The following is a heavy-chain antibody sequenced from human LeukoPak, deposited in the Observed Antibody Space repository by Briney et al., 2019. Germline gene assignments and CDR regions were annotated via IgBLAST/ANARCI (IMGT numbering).Heavy chain of an antibody. D-gene: IGHD6-19*01. V-gene: IGHV1-46*01. Sequence: GASVKVSCKASGYTFTNYYMHWVRQAPGQGLEWMGIINPSDGSRSYAQKFQGRVTMTRDTSKSIVYMELSSLRSEDTAVYYCVRAYNREAVTGPTNAPFDYWGQGTLVSVSS. CDR3: VRAYNREAVTGPTNAPFDY. CDR2: INPSDGSR. J-gene: IGHJ4*02. CDR1: GYTFTNYY.